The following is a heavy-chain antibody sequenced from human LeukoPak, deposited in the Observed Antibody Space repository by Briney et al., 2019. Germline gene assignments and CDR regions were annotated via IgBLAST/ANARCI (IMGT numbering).Heavy chain of an antibody. CDR2: ISAYNGNT. CDR1: GYTFTSYG. V-gene: IGHV1-18*01. J-gene: IGHJ2*01. CDR3: ARGSSSSWYFDWYFDL. Sequence: ASVKVSCKASGYTFTSYGISWVRQAPGQGLEWMGWISAYNGNTNYAQKLQGRVTMTTDTSTSTAYMELRSLRSDDTAVYHCARGSSSSWYFDWYFDLWGRGTLVTVSS. D-gene: IGHD6-13*01.